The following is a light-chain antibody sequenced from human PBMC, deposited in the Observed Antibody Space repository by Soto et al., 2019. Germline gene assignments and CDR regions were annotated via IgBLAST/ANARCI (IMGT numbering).Light chain of an antibody. Sequence: IVLTQSPASLSLSPGERVTLSCRASQSVSNYLAWYQQKPGQAPRLLVSAASNRATGIPARFSGSGSGTDFTLTISSLEPEDFAVYYCQQYGNSPITFGQGTRLEIK. CDR1: QSVSNY. CDR2: AAS. V-gene: IGKV3-11*01. J-gene: IGKJ5*01. CDR3: QQYGNSPIT.